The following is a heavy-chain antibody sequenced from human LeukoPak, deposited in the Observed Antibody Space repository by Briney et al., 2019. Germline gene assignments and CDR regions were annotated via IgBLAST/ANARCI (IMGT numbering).Heavy chain of an antibody. CDR2: ISAYNGNT. D-gene: IGHD3-9*01. CDR1: GYTFTSYG. J-gene: IGHJ4*02. V-gene: IGHV1-18*01. CDR3: ARVHYDILTGYSYFDY. Sequence: ASVKVSCKASGYTFTSYGISWVRQAPGQGLEWMGWISAYNGNTNYAQKLQGRVTMTTDTSTSTAYMELRSLRSDDTAVYYCARVHYDILTGYSYFDYGGQGTLVTVSS.